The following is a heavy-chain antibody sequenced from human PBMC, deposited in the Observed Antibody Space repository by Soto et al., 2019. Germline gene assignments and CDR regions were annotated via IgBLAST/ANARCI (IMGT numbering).Heavy chain of an antibody. D-gene: IGHD5-12*01. CDR3: AREADGGYWSGY. J-gene: IGHJ4*02. V-gene: IGHV1-69*08. CDR2: IIPILGIA. CDR1: VGTFSSYT. Sequence: QVQLVQSGAEVKNPGSSVKVSCKASVGTFSSYTISWVRQAPGQGLEWRGSIIPILGIANYAQKFQGRVTITEDKSTRKAYMELGGLRAEDTAVYYCAREADGGYWSGYWGQGTLVTVSS.